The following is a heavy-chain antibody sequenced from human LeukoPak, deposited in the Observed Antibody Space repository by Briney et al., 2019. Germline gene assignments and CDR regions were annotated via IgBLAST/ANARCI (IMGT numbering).Heavy chain of an antibody. J-gene: IGHJ4*02. Sequence: PSETLSLTCTVSGGSISSYYWSWIRQPPGKGLEWIGYIYYSGSTNYNPSLKSRVTISVDTSKNQFSLKLSSVTAADTAVYYCARQGLLPDFDYWGQGTLVTVSS. CDR2: IYYSGST. CDR1: GGSISSYY. D-gene: IGHD2-21*02. V-gene: IGHV4-59*08. CDR3: ARQGLLPDFDY.